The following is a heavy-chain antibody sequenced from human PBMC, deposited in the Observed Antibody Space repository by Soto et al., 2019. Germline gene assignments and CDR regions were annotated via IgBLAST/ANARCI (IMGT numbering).Heavy chain of an antibody. Sequence: ASVKVSCKASGFTFTSSAVQWVRQARGQRLEWMGWISAYNGNTNYAQKLQGRVTMTTDTSTSTAYMELRSLRSDDTAVYYCARVEGIAAAGTYYYYYYGMDVWG. D-gene: IGHD6-13*01. CDR3: ARVEGIAAAGTYYYYYYGMDV. CDR1: GFTFTSSA. CDR2: ISAYNGNT. J-gene: IGHJ6*02. V-gene: IGHV1-18*01.